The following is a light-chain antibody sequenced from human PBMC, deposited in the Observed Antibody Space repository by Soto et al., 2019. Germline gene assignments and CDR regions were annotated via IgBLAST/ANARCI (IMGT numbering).Light chain of an antibody. V-gene: IGLV2-14*01. CDR3: SSYTSSSPVV. Sequence: QSPLPQPASVSGSPGPSITISCTGTNSDVGAYNYVSWYHQHPGKAPKILIYDVTNRPQGVSSRFSGSKSGNTASLSISGLQAEDEADYYCSSYTSSSPVVFGGGTKLTVL. CDR1: NSDVGAYNY. J-gene: IGLJ2*01. CDR2: DVT.